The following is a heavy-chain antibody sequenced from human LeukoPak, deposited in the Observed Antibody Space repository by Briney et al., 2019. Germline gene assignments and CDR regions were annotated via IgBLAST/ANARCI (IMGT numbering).Heavy chain of an antibody. CDR3: ARAGRFDSGHAWFDP. D-gene: IGHD5-12*01. J-gene: IGHJ5*02. Sequence: ASVKVSCKASGYTFISHDINWVRQATGQGLEWMGWINPNSGNTGYAQKFQGRVTFTRNTSISTAYMELSSLRSGDTAVYYCARAGRFDSGHAWFDPWGQGTLVTVS. V-gene: IGHV1-8*03. CDR2: INPNSGNT. CDR1: GYTFISHD.